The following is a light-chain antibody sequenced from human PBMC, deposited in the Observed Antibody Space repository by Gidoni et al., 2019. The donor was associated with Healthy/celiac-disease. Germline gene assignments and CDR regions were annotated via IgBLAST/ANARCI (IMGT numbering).Light chain of an antibody. V-gene: IGKV3-20*01. CDR2: GAS. Sequence: EIVLTQSPGTLSLSPGERATLSCRASQSVCSSYLAWYQQKPGQAPRLLIYGASSRATGIPDGFSGSGSGTDFTLTISRLEPEDFAVYYCQQYGSSPRTFGQGTKVEIK. J-gene: IGKJ1*01. CDR3: QQYGSSPRT. CDR1: QSVCSSY.